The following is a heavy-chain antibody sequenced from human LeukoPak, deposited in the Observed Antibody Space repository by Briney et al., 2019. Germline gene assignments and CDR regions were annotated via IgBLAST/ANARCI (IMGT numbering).Heavy chain of an antibody. Sequence: GESLKISCKGSGYSFTSYRIGWVRQMPGKGLEWMGIIYPGDSDTRYSPSLQGQVTISADKSISTAYLQWSSLKASDTAMYYCARLTHSGSYYYYYYMDVWGKGTTVTVSS. D-gene: IGHD1-26*01. V-gene: IGHV5-51*01. CDR1: GYSFTSYR. CDR2: IYPGDSDT. CDR3: ARLTHSGSYYYYYYMDV. J-gene: IGHJ6*03.